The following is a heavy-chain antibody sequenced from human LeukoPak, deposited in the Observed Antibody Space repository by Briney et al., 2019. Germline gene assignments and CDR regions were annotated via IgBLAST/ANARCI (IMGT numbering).Heavy chain of an antibody. CDR2: INPNSGGT. CDR1: GGTFSSYA. Sequence: ASVKVSCKASGGTFSSYAISWVRQAPGQGLEWMGWINPNSGGTNYAQKFQGRVTMTRDTSISTAYMELSRLGSDDTAVYYCARDFASSSLDYWGQGTLVTVSS. D-gene: IGHD6-13*01. V-gene: IGHV1-2*02. J-gene: IGHJ4*02. CDR3: ARDFASSSLDY.